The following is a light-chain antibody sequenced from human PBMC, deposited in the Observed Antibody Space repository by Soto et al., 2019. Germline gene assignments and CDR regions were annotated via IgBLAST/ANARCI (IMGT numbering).Light chain of an antibody. CDR2: WAS. CDR3: QQYYTTPLT. V-gene: IGKV4-1*01. Sequence: DIVLTQSPDSLAVSLGERATFNCKSSQSVLYSSNNKNYLAWYQQKPGQPPKLVIYWASTRESGVPDRFSGSGSGTDFTLTISSLQAEDVAVYYCQQYYTTPLTFGPGTKVIS. J-gene: IGKJ3*01. CDR1: QSVLYSSNNKNY.